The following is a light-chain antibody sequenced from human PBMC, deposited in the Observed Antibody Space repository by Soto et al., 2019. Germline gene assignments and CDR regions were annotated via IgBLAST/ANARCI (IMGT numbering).Light chain of an antibody. CDR2: DAS. Sequence: DIQMTQSPSTLSASVGDRVTITCRASQSISSWLAWYQQKPGKAPKLLIYDASSLESGVPSRFSGSGSGTDFTLTVSSLQPEAFAPCYCQQLDTYPFGQGTRLEIK. V-gene: IGKV1-5*01. CDR3: QQLDTYP. J-gene: IGKJ5*01. CDR1: QSISSW.